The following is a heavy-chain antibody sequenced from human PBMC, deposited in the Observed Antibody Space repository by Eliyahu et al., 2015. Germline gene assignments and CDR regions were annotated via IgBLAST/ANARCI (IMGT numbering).Heavy chain of an antibody. CDR1: GFTFSSYG. CDR3: AKDTAERFLEWLGYYYYYGMDV. D-gene: IGHD3-3*01. Sequence: QVQLVESGGGVVQPGGSLRLSCAASGFTFSSYGXXWVXGQPPGKGLEWVAFIRYDGSNKYYADSVKGRFTISRDNSKNTLYLQMNSLRAEDTAVYYCAKDTAERFLEWLGYYYYYGMDVWGQGTTVTVSS. V-gene: IGHV3-30*02. CDR2: IRYDGSNK. J-gene: IGHJ6*02.